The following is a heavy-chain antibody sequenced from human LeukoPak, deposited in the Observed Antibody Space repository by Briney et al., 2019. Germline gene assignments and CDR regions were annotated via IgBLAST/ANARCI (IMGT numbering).Heavy chain of an antibody. Sequence: QPGRSLRLSCAASGFTFDDYAMHWVRQAPGKGLEWVSGISWNSGSIGYADSVKGRFTISRDNAKNSLYLQMNSLRAEDTAVYYCARDLKGRLLDFWSGYMGDYWGQGTLVTVSS. V-gene: IGHV3-9*01. CDR3: ARDLKGRLLDFWSGYMGDY. CDR2: ISWNSGSI. D-gene: IGHD3-3*01. CDR1: GFTFDDYA. J-gene: IGHJ4*02.